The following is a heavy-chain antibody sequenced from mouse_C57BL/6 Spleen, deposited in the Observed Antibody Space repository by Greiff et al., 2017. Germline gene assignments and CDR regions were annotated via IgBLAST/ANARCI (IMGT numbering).Heavy chain of an antibody. CDR3: TRDRTGTGEDYFDY. V-gene: IGHV5-9-1*02. CDR2: ISSGGDYI. CDR1: GFTFSSYA. D-gene: IGHD4-1*01. J-gene: IGHJ2*01. Sequence: EVQVVESGEGLVKPGGSLKLSCAASGFTFSSYAMSWVRQTPEKRLEWVAYISSGGDYIYYADTVKGRFTISRDNARNTLYLQMSSLQSEDTAMYYCTRDRTGTGEDYFDYWGQGTTLTVSS.